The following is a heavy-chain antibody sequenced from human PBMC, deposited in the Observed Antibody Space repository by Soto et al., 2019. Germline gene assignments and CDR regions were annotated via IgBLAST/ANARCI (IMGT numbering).Heavy chain of an antibody. CDR1: GFTFSNYG. J-gene: IGHJ6*02. CDR3: AKGEYCSGGSCYYNYNMDV. Sequence: RLSCAASGFTFSNYGMHWVRQAPGKGLEWVVLISYDGSNTYYADSVKGRFTISRDNSKNTLYLQMNSLRAEDTALYYCAKGEYCSGGSCYYNYNMDVWGQGTTVTVSS. D-gene: IGHD2-15*01. CDR2: ISYDGSNT. V-gene: IGHV3-30*18.